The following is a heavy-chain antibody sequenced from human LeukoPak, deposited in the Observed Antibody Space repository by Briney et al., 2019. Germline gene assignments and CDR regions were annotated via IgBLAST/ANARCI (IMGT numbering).Heavy chain of an antibody. CDR1: EFTFSSYA. J-gene: IGHJ4*02. V-gene: IGHV3-23*01. CDR3: AKDPSSGYFYY. Sequence: GGSLRLSCAASEFTFSSYAMSWVRQAPGKGLAWVSAIRGSGGRTYYAGAVKGRFTISRDNSKITLYLQMNSLRAEDTAVYYCAKDPSSGYFYYWGQGTLVTVSS. CDR2: IRGSGGRT.